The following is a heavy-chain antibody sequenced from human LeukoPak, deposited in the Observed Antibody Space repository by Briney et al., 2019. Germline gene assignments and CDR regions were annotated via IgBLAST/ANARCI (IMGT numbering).Heavy chain of an antibody. Sequence: GGSLRLSCADSGFTFRSYSMNWVRQAQGKGLEWVSSISSSSKYIYYADSVKGRFTISRDNAKNSLYLQMNSLRAEDTATYYCARGLVPAAVEFDYWGQGTLVTVSS. CDR1: GFTFRSYS. J-gene: IGHJ4*02. CDR3: ARGLVPAAVEFDY. D-gene: IGHD2-2*01. CDR2: ISSSSKYI. V-gene: IGHV3-21*01.